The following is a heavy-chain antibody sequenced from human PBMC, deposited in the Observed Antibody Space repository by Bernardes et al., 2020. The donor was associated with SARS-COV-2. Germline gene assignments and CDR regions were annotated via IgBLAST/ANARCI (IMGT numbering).Heavy chain of an antibody. D-gene: IGHD7-27*01. Sequence: GSLRLSCAASGFTFSSYWMYWVRQAPGKGLVCVSRINSDGSTTNYADSVKGRFTISRDNAKNTLYLQMNSLRAEDTAVYYCASQLGKGYWGQGTLVTVSS. CDR1: GFTFSSYW. CDR3: ASQLGKGY. V-gene: IGHV3-74*01. CDR2: INSDGSTT. J-gene: IGHJ4*02.